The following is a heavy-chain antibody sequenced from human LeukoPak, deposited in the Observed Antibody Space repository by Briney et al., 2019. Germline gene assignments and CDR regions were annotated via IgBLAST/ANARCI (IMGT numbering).Heavy chain of an antibody. V-gene: IGHV4-59*01. D-gene: IGHD6-19*01. J-gene: IGHJ4*02. CDR1: SGSISSYY. Sequence: SETLSLTCTVSSGSISSYYWSWIRQPPGKGLEWIGYIYYSGSTNYNPSLKSRVTISVDTSKNQLSLRLSSVTAADTAVYYCARDKVAGMFDYWGQGTLVTVSS. CDR3: ARDKVAGMFDY. CDR2: IYYSGST.